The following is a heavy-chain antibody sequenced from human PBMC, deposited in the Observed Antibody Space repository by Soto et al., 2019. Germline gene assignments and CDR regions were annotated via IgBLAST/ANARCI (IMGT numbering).Heavy chain of an antibody. V-gene: IGHV3-66*01. CDR2: IYSGGST. J-gene: IGHJ4*02. Sequence: GGSLRLSCAASGFTVSSNDMSWVRQAPGMGLEWVSVIYSGGSTYYTDSVKGRFTISRDNSKNTLYLQMNSLRAEDTAVYYCARVRYCSGGICHFLAYWGQGTLVTVSS. D-gene: IGHD2-15*01. CDR3: ARVRYCSGGICHFLAY. CDR1: GFTVSSND.